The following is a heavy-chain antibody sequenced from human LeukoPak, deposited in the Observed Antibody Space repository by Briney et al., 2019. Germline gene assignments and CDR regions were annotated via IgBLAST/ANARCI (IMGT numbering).Heavy chain of an antibody. Sequence: SETLSLTCSVSGGSVSSGSYYWSWIRQHPGKGLEWIGYIYYSGSTYYNPSLKSRVTISVDTSKNQFSLKLSSVTAADTAVYYCARDILTGYYPPDDAFDIWGQGTMVTVSS. CDR3: ARDILTGYYPPDDAFDI. CDR2: IYYSGST. D-gene: IGHD3-9*01. J-gene: IGHJ3*02. V-gene: IGHV4-31*03. CDR1: GGSVSSGSYY.